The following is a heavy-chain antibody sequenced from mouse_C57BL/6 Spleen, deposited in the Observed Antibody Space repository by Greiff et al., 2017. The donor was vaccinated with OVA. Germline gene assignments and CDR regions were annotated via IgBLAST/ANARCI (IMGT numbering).Heavy chain of an antibody. V-gene: IGHV1-82*01. CDR1: GYAFSSSW. J-gene: IGHJ3*01. D-gene: IGHD2-4*01. CDR3: AKLRRTWFAY. Sequence: VQLQQSGPELVKPGASVKISCKASGYAFSSSWMNWVKQRPGKGLEWIGRIYPGDGDTNYNGKFKGKATLTADKSSSTAYMQLSSLTSEDSAVYFCAKLRRTWFAYWGQGTLVTVSA. CDR2: IYPGDGDT.